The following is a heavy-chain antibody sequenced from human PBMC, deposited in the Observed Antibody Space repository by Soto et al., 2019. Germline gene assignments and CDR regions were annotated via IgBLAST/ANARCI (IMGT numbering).Heavy chain of an antibody. D-gene: IGHD2-15*01. Sequence: QVQLVQSGAEVKKPGSSVKVSCKASGGTFSSYAISWVRQAPGQGLEWMGGIIPIFGTANYAQKFQGRVTITADEYTSTAYMELRRLRSEDTAVYYCARTNIVVVVAATPLGYYYYGMDVWGEGTTVTVSS. CDR1: GGTFSSYA. CDR2: IIPIFGTA. J-gene: IGHJ6*04. V-gene: IGHV1-69*12. CDR3: ARTNIVVVVAATPLGYYYYGMDV.